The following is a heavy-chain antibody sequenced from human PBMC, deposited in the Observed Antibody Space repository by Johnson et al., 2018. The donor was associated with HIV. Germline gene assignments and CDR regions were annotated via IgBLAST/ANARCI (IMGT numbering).Heavy chain of an antibody. V-gene: IGHV3-23*04. CDR2: ISGTGGTT. Sequence: VQLVESGGGLVQPGGSLRMSCVASGFTFSTYGMTWVRQDPGKGLEWVSAISGTGGTTYYADSVRGRFSISRDKSKDTLYLQMSSLRAEDTAVYYCAKGRGYDYDALDFWGQGTMVTVSS. CDR1: GFTFSTYG. CDR3: AKGRGYDYDALDF. J-gene: IGHJ3*01. D-gene: IGHD5-12*01.